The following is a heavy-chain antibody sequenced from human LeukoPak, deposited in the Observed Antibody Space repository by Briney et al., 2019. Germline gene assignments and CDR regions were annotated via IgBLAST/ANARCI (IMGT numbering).Heavy chain of an antibody. CDR2: ISHDGTDT. V-gene: IGHV3-74*01. Sequence: PGGSLRLSCAASGFSFSSYVMHWARQAPGKGLTWVSRISHDGTDTNYADSVRGRFTISRDNARNTLYLQMNSLRDDDTAVYYCSRDVNFLFFDVWGRETPVIVSS. J-gene: IGHJ2*01. CDR1: GFSFSSYV. D-gene: IGHD5-24*01. CDR3: SRDVNFLFFDV.